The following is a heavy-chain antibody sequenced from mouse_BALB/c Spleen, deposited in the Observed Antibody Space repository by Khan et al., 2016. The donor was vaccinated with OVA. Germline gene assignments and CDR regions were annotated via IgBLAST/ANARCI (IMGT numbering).Heavy chain of an antibody. V-gene: IGHV3-8*02. CDR2: IIYTGYT. J-gene: IGHJ3*01. D-gene: IGHD2-14*01. CDR1: GDSITSGY. CDR3: ARSTYRYAFVY. Sequence: EVQLQESGPSLVKPSQTLSLTCSVTGDSITSGYWNWIRKFPGNKLEYMGYIIYTGYTYYNPSLKSRISITRHTSKNQYYLHVNSVTDEDTATYYCARSTYRYAFVYWGQGTLVTVYA.